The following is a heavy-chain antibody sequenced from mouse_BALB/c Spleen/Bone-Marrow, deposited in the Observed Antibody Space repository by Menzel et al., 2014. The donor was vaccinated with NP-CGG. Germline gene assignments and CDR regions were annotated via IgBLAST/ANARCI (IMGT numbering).Heavy chain of an antibody. CDR3: ARGGISVDY. Sequence: QVQLQQSGAELVRPRSSVKISCKSSGYAFSTYWINWVKQRPGQGLEWIGQIYPGDGDTDFNGKFKGKATLTADRSSNTACMEFSSLTSEDSAVYFCARGGISVDYWGQGTTLTVSS. CDR2: IYPGDGDT. J-gene: IGHJ2*01. CDR1: GYAFSTYW. V-gene: IGHV1-80*01.